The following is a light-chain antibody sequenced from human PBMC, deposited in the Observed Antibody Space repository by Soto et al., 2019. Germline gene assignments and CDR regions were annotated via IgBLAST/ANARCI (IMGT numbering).Light chain of an antibody. Sequence: QSALTQPPSVSGSPGQSVTISCTGTTSDVASYNRVSWYQQHPGTAPKLLIYEVSNRPSGVPDRFSGSKSANTASLTISGLQAEDEADYYCTLYTTSTTLSFGGGTKLTVL. V-gene: IGLV2-18*01. CDR3: TLYTTSTTLS. J-gene: IGLJ3*02. CDR1: TSDVASYNR. CDR2: EVS.